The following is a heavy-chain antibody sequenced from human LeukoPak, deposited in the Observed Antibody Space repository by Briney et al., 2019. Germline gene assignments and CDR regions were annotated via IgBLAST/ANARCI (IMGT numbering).Heavy chain of an antibody. J-gene: IGHJ5*02. CDR3: ARDITYCGGDCYPNWFGP. V-gene: IGHV6-1*01. Sequence: SQTLSLTCAISGDSVSSNSAAWNWIRQSPSRGLEWLGRTYYRSKWYNDYAVSVKSRITINPDTSKNQFSLQLNSVTPEDTAVYYCARDITYCGGDCYPNWFGPWGQGTLVTVSS. CDR1: GDSVSSNSAA. CDR2: TYYRSKWYN. D-gene: IGHD2-21*02.